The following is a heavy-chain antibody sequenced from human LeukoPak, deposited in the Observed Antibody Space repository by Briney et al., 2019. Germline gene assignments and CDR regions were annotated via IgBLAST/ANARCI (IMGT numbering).Heavy chain of an antibody. J-gene: IGHJ2*01. Sequence: GGSLRLSCAASGFSVSSTYMNWVRQAPGKGLEWVSIIYRDGSTYYADYVRGRFTISRDNSKNTLYLQMNSLRVEDTAAYYCAKDRTVGASYWYFDLWGRGTLVTVSS. CDR2: IYRDGST. CDR3: AKDRTVGASYWYFDL. CDR1: GFSVSSTY. D-gene: IGHD1-26*01. V-gene: IGHV3-53*01.